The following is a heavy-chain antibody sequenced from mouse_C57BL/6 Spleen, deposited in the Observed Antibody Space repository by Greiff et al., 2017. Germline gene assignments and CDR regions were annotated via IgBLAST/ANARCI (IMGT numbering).Heavy chain of an antibody. J-gene: IGHJ4*01. CDR3: AKSRDSSFPYYAMDY. CDR2: IDPSDSST. Sequence: QVKLQQPGAELVRPGTSVKLSCKASGYTFTSYWMHWVKQRHGQSLEWIGVIDPSDSSTNYNQKFKGKATLTVDTSSSTDFMQLSSLTSADSAVYNWAKSRDSSFPYYAMDYWGQGTSVTVSS. CDR1: GYTFTSYW. V-gene: IGHV1-59*01. D-gene: IGHD3-2*02.